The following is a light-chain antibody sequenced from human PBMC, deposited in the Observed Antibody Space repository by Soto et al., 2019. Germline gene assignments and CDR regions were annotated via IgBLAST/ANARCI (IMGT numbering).Light chain of an antibody. Sequence: EIVLTQSPATLSLSPGERATLSCRVSQSISTYLAWYQQKPGQAPRLLIYDGSNRATGTPARFSGNGYGTDFKLTVSSLEPEDFAVYYCHQRPYWLWTFGQGTKVQLK. V-gene: IGKV3-11*01. J-gene: IGKJ1*01. CDR1: QSISTY. CDR2: DGS. CDR3: HQRPYWLWT.